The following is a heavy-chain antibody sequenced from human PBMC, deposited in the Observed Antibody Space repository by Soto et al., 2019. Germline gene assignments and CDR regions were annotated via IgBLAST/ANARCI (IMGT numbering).Heavy chain of an antibody. J-gene: IGHJ2*01. D-gene: IGHD3-9*01. CDR2: ISGNTGDT. CDR3: ARVDWGNGYWYFDL. V-gene: IGHV1-18*01. Sequence: QVQLVQSGAEVKKPGASVKVSCKASGYTFTSYAISWVRQAPGQGLEWMGWISGNTGDTRYAQKLQGRVTMTTDTSTSTVYMELRRLRSDDTAVYYCARVDWGNGYWYFDLWGRGTLVTLSS. CDR1: GYTFTSYA.